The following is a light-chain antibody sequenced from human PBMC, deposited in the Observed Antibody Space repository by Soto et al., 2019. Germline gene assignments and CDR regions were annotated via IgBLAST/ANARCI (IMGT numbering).Light chain of an antibody. CDR3: QQYYSPPPT. Sequence: DIVMTQSPDSLAVSLGERATINCKSSQSILYSSNNKNYLAWYQHKPGQPPKLLIYWASTRESGVPDRFSGSGSGTDFTLTISSLQAEDVAVYYCQQYYSPPPTFGGETKVEIK. J-gene: IGKJ4*01. CDR2: WAS. V-gene: IGKV4-1*01. CDR1: QSILYSSNNKNY.